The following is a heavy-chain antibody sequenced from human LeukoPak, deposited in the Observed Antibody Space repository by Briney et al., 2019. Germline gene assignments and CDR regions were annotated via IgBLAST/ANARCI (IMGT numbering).Heavy chain of an antibody. D-gene: IGHD1-7*01. Sequence: SETLSLTCTVSGGSISSYYRSWIWQPPGKGLEWIGYISYSGSTNYNPSLKSRVSISVETSKNQFSLKLSSVTAADTAVYYCARGNWNYASFWFDPWGQGTLVTVSS. J-gene: IGHJ5*02. CDR2: ISYSGST. CDR3: ARGNWNYASFWFDP. CDR1: GGSISSYY. V-gene: IGHV4-59*01.